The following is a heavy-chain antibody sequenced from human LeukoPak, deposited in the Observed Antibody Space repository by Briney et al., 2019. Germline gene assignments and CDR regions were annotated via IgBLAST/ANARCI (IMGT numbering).Heavy chain of an antibody. V-gene: IGHV1-2*02. CDR3: ARGTVTTWLVYYYMDV. Sequence: ASVKVSCKASGYTFTGYYMHWVRQAPGQGLEWMGWINPNSGGTNYAQKFQGRVTMTRDTSISTAYMELSRLRSDDTAVYYCARGTVTTWLVYYYMDVWGKGTTVTISS. D-gene: IGHD4-17*01. CDR2: INPNSGGT. J-gene: IGHJ6*03. CDR1: GYTFTGYY.